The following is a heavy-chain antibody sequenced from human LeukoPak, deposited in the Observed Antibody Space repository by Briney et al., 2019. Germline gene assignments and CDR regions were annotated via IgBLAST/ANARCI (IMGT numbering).Heavy chain of an antibody. D-gene: IGHD3-22*01. Sequence: GGSLRLSCAASGFPFSTYWMSWVRQAPGKGLQWVANIKQDGREKYYVDSVKGRFTISRDNAKNSLYLQMNSLRAEDTAVYYCARAYFYYDSSGYCGDYWGQGTLVTVSS. J-gene: IGHJ4*02. CDR3: ARAYFYYDSSGYCGDY. CDR1: GFPFSTYW. V-gene: IGHV3-7*01. CDR2: IKQDGREK.